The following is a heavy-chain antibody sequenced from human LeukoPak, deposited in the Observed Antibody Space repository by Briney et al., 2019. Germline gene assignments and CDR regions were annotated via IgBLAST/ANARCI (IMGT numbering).Heavy chain of an antibody. CDR2: ISSSGSTI. CDR3: AELGITMIGGV. V-gene: IGHV3-48*03. D-gene: IGHD3-10*02. J-gene: IGHJ6*04. Sequence: GGSLRLSCAASGFTFSSYEMNWVRQAPGKGLERVSYISSSGSTIYYADSVKGRFTISRDNAKNSLYLQMNSLRAEDTAVYYCAELGITMIGGVWGKGATVTISS. CDR1: GFTFSSYE.